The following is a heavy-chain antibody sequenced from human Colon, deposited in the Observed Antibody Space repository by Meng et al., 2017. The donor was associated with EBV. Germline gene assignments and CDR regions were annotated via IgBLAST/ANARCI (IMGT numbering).Heavy chain of an antibody. V-gene: IGHV4-30-4*01. CDR3: ASFDHIPRRNYFDY. J-gene: IGHJ4*02. CDR2: IHHSGSA. D-gene: IGHD2-21*01. Sequence: HVPLQESGPVLVEPLQTLSLTCTVSGGSMSCGNYYWSWIRQPPGKGLEWIGYIHHSGSAYYNPSLKSRVSISVDTSKSQFSLNLNSMTAADTAVYYCASFDHIPRRNYFDYWGQGTLVTVSS. CDR1: GGSMSCGNYY.